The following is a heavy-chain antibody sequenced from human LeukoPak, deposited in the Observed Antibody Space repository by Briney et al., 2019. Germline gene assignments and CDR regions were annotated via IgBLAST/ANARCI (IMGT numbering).Heavy chain of an antibody. Sequence: SETLSLTCDVYGGSFSGYYRSWIRQPPEKGLEWIGEINHSGSTNYNPSLKSRVTISVDTSKNQFSLKLSSVTAADTAVYYCARRSVAYSYDSSGYSPVYYFDYWGQGTLVTVSS. J-gene: IGHJ4*02. V-gene: IGHV4-34*01. D-gene: IGHD3-22*01. CDR2: INHSGST. CDR3: ARRSVAYSYDSSGYSPVYYFDY. CDR1: GGSFSGYY.